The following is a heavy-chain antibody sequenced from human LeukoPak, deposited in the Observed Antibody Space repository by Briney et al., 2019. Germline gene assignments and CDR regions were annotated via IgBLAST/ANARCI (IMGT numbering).Heavy chain of an antibody. CDR2: IWYDGSNK. J-gene: IGHJ4*02. CDR3: AKDRWGGSSSPIDY. CDR1: GFTFSSYG. D-gene: IGHD6-13*01. Sequence: GGSLRLSCAASGFTFSSYGMNWVRQAPGKGLEWVAVIWYDGSNKYYADSVKGRFTISRDNSKNTLYLQTNSLSAEDTAVYYCAKDRWGGSSSPIDYWGQGTPVTVSS. V-gene: IGHV3-30*02.